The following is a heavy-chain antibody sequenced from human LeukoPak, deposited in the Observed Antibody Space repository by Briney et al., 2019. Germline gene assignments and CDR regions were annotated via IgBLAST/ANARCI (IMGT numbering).Heavy chain of an antibody. J-gene: IGHJ4*02. D-gene: IGHD6-19*01. V-gene: IGHV3-30*18. CDR2: ISYDGRNM. Sequence: GGSLRLSCAASGFAFSTYYIHWVRQPPGKGLEWVAVISYDGRNMYYGDSVKGRFTISRDNSKNTLYLQMNSLRPEGTAVYYCAKSLSSGWSSYYFGDWGQGTLVAVSS. CDR1: GFAFSTYY. CDR3: AKSLSSGWSSYYFGD.